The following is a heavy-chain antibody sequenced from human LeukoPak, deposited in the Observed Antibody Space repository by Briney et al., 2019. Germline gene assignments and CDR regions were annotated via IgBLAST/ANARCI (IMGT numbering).Heavy chain of an antibody. CDR1: GFTFSSYG. J-gene: IGHJ6*03. Sequence: GRSLRLSCAASGFTFSSYGMHWVRQAPGKGLEWVALISYDGSNKNYADSVKGRFTISRDNSKNTLYLQMNSLRAEETAVYYCARSELRYNYYYMDVWGKGTTVTISS. V-gene: IGHV3-30*03. CDR2: ISYDGSNK. D-gene: IGHD3-10*01. CDR3: ARSELRYNYYYMDV.